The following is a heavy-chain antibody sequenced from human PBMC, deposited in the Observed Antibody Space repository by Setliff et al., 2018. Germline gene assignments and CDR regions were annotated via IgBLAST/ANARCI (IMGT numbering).Heavy chain of an antibody. Sequence: PSETLSLTCSVYGESFSNNYWSWIRQPPGKGLEWIGESNHSGNTTNHPSLKSRLTMSVDTSKNQFSLKLAAVTAADTAVYYCARERYFDWFFEDWGHGTLVTVSS. J-gene: IGHJ4*01. V-gene: IGHV4-34*01. CDR3: ARERYFDWFFED. CDR1: GESFSNNY. CDR2: SNHSGNT. D-gene: IGHD3-9*01.